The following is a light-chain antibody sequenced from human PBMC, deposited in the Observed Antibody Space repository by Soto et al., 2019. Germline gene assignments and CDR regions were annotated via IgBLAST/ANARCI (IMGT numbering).Light chain of an antibody. V-gene: IGKV3-15*01. CDR3: QQYNDWPRT. J-gene: IGKJ1*01. CDR1: QSVSSN. CDR2: GAS. Sequence: EIVMTQSPATLSVSPGERATLSCRASQSVSSNLAWYQLKPGQAPRLLFYGASTRATGIPARFSGSGSGTEFTLTISSLQSEDFAVYYCQQYNDWPRTFGQGTKVEIK.